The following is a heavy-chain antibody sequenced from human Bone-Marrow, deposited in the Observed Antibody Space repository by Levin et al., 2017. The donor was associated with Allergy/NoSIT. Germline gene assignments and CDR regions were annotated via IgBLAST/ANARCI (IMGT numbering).Heavy chain of an antibody. CDR3: AISNAEFARAEFFHH. CDR2: ISPYNGNT. CDR1: GYRFSSYG. Sequence: VASVKVSCKASGYRFSSYGISWVRQAPGQGLEWMGWISPYNGNTYYAQKFQGRVTMTTDTSTTTAYMELRSLTSDDTALYFCAISNAEFARAEFFHHWGQGTLVTVSS. J-gene: IGHJ1*01. V-gene: IGHV1-18*01. D-gene: IGHD3-10*01.